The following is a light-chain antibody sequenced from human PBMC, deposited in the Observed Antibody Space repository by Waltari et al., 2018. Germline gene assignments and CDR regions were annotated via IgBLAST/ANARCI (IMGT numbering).Light chain of an antibody. CDR3: HVWHPHVDPGV. CDR2: YDR. Sequence: SYVVTQPPSVSVAPGETATITCGGDNLGTYSVHWDQKKAGQAPVLVIFYDRDRPSGIPARFSGSNSGNTATLTISRVEAGDEARYYCHVWHPHVDPGVFGTGTEVTVL. V-gene: IGLV3-21*04. CDR1: NLGTYS. J-gene: IGLJ1*01.